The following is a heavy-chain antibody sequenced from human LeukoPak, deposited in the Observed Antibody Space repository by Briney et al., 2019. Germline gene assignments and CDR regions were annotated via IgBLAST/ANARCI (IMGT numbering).Heavy chain of an antibody. J-gene: IGHJ4*02. Sequence: PGGSLRLSCAASGFTVSSNYMTWVRQAPGKGLEWVSFIYSGGSTYYSDSVKGRFTISRDNSKNTLYLQMNSLRAEDTAVYYCVKGQTTMTLWGQGTLVTVSS. V-gene: IGHV3-53*01. CDR1: GFTVSSNY. CDR2: IYSGGST. D-gene: IGHD3-22*01. CDR3: VKGQTTMTL.